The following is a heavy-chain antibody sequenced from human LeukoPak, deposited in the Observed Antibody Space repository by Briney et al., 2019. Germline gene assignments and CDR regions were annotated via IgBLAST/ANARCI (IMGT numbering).Heavy chain of an antibody. D-gene: IGHD1-26*01. V-gene: IGHV3-7*03. Sequence: PGGSLRLSCAASGFTFSSYWMSWVRQAPGKGLEWVANIKQDGSEKYYVDSVKGRSTISRDNAKNSLYLQMNSLRAEDTAVYYCARYSGSYEVNYYYYYGMDVWGQGTTVTVSS. CDR1: GFTFSSYW. CDR3: ARYSGSYEVNYYYYYGMDV. CDR2: IKQDGSEK. J-gene: IGHJ6*02.